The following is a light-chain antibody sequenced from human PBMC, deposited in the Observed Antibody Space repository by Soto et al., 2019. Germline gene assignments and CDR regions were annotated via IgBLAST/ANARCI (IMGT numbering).Light chain of an antibody. V-gene: IGKV3-20*01. Sequence: EIVLTQSPGTLSLSPGERATLSCRASQSINSRYLAWYQQKPGQAPRLLIYGASSRATGIPDRFSGSGSGTDFSLTLSRLEPEDFAVYYCLQFGSSPGFTFGPGTIVDIK. CDR3: LQFGSSPGFT. J-gene: IGKJ3*01. CDR1: QSINSRY. CDR2: GAS.